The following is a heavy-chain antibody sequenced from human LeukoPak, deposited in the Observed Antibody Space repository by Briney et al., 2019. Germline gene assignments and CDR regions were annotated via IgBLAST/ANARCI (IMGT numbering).Heavy chain of an antibody. CDR2: ISGSGGST. J-gene: IGHJ3*02. CDR3: LRGYSYGSDAFDI. D-gene: IGHD5-18*01. CDR1: GFTFSSYA. Sequence: PGGSLRLSCAASGFTFSSYAMSWVRQAPGKGLEWVSAISGSGGSTYYADSVRGRFTISRDNSKNTLYLQMNSLRDEDTAVYYCLRGYSYGSDAFDIWGRGTMVTVFS. V-gene: IGHV3-23*01.